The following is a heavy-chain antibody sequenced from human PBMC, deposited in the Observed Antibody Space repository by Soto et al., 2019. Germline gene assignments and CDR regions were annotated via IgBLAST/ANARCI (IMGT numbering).Heavy chain of an antibody. CDR3: ASSLDGDVYGEYSYYYYYMDV. CDR2: INPDSGNT. CDR1: GYTFTSYD. J-gene: IGHJ6*03. V-gene: IGHV1-8*02. Sequence: QVQLVQSGAEVKKPGASVKVSCKASGYTFTSYDINWVRQASGQGLEWMGWINPDSGNTGYAQKFQGRVAMTRNTSRTTAYMELSSLSGDDTAVSYCASSLDGDVYGEYSYYYYYMDVWGNGPTVTVSS. D-gene: IGHD4-17*01.